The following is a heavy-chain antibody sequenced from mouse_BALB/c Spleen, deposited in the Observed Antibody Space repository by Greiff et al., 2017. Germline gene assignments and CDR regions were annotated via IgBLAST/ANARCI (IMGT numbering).Heavy chain of an antibody. V-gene: IGHV3-2*02. J-gene: IGHJ3*01. Sequence: EVQLQQSGPGLVKPSQSLSLTCTVTGYSITSDYAWNWIRQFPGNKLEWMGYISYSGSTSYNPSLKSRISITRDTSKNQFFLQLNSVTTEDTATYYCARPYDYDGGAWFAYWGQGTLVTVSA. CDR3: ARPYDYDGGAWFAY. CDR2: ISYSGST. CDR1: GYSITSDYA. D-gene: IGHD2-4*01.